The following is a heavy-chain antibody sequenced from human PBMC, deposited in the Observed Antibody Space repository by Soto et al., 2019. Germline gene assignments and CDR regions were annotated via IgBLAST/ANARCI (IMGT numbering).Heavy chain of an antibody. J-gene: IGHJ5*02. Sequence: ETLSLTCTVSGGSISSSSYYWGWIRQPPGKGLEWIGSIYYSGSTYYNPSLKSRVTISVDTSKNQFSLKLSSVTAADTAVYYCARHNYDFWSDRNWFDPWGQGTLVTVSS. CDR2: IYYSGST. CDR1: GGSISSSSYY. D-gene: IGHD3-3*01. V-gene: IGHV4-39*01. CDR3: ARHNYDFWSDRNWFDP.